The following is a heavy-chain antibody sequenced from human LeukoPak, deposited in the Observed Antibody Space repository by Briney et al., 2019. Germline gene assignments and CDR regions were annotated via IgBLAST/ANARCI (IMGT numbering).Heavy chain of an antibody. D-gene: IGHD3-10*01. J-gene: IGHJ5*02. CDR3: ARDDYRGVTNFDP. Sequence: PSETLSLTCSVSGGSISPYFWSWIRQPQGRERDGIGYISYSGSTNYNPSLKSRVAISVDTSKNQFSLQLSSVTAADTAVYYCARDDYRGVTNFDPWGQGTLVTVSS. V-gene: IGHV4-59*01. CDR1: GGSISPYF. CDR2: ISYSGST.